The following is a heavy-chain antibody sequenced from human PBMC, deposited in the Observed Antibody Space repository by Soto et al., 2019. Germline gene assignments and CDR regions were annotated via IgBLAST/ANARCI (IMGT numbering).Heavy chain of an antibody. Sequence: SETLSLTCTVSVGSITGYYWNWIRQPPGKGLGGIGYMYYSGGTNXXPSLKSRVXISVETSENQFXLKLSXVTAAGTAVYYCARQAQYFDYWGQGTLVTVSS. J-gene: IGHJ4*02. V-gene: IGHV4-59*08. CDR3: ARQAQYFDY. CDR2: MYYSGGT. CDR1: VGSITGYY.